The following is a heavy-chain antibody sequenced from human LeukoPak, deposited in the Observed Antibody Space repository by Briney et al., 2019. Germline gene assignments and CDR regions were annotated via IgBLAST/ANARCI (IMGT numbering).Heavy chain of an antibody. CDR3: ASTPGYDILTGYDY. J-gene: IGHJ4*02. V-gene: IGHV3-48*02. CDR2: ITSSSSTI. CDR1: GFTFSTYS. D-gene: IGHD3-9*01. Sequence: PGGSLRLSCAAPGFTFSTYSMNWVRQAPGKGLEWVSYITSSSSTIYYADSVKGRFTIFRDNAKNSLYLQMNSLRDEDTAVYYCASTPGYDILTGYDYWGQGTLVTVSS.